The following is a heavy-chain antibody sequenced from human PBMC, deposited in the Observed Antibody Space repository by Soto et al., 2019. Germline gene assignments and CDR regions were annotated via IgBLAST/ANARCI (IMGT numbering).Heavy chain of an antibody. CDR1: AYTFTSYG. CDR2: ISAYNGNS. Sequence: ASVKVSCNASAYTFTSYGITLVRQAPGQGLEWVGWISAYNGNSNYAQKFQGRVTITADESTSTAYMELSSLRSEDTAVYYCARHNRIPPAVVPYYYYGMDVWGQGTTVTVSS. V-gene: IGHV1-18*04. D-gene: IGHD2-2*01. CDR3: ARHNRIPPAVVPYYYYGMDV. J-gene: IGHJ6*02.